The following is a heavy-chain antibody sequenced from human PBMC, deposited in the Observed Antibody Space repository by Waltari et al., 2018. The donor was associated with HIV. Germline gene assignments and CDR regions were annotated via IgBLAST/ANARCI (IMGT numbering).Heavy chain of an antibody. CDR1: RYTFTGYY. D-gene: IGHD3-22*01. J-gene: IGHJ6*02. CDR2: INPNSVGT. Sequence: QVQLVQSGAEVKKPGTSVKVSCKASRYTFTGYYMHWVRQAPGQGLECMGWINPNSVGTKYAHRFQARVTMTRDTSISTAYMGLGRLRSDDSAVYYCARSITMIVVLIAWGYGMDVWGQGTTVTVSS. V-gene: IGHV1-2*07. CDR3: ARSITMIVVLIAWGYGMDV.